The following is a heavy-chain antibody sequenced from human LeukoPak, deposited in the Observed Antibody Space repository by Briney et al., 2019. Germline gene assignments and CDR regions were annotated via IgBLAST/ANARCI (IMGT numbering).Heavy chain of an antibody. J-gene: IGHJ4*02. Sequence: QSGGSLRLSCAASGFTFNIYAMSWVRQAPGKGLEWVAAVSGSGDTTYYADSVKGRFTISRDNFKNTVHLQMNSLRPGDTAVYYCAKGRTTYYFGSGSFDLDYWGQGNLVTVSS. V-gene: IGHV3-23*01. CDR3: AKGRTTYYFGSGSFDLDY. CDR2: VSGSGDTT. D-gene: IGHD3-10*01. CDR1: GFTFNIYA.